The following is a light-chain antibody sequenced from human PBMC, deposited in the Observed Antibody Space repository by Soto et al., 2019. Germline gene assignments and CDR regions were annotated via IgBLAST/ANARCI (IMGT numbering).Light chain of an antibody. CDR3: CSYGGSYV. Sequence: QSVLTQPASVSGSPGQSFTISCTRTSSDVGSYNLVSWYQQHPGKAPKVMIYEVSKRPSGVSNRFSGSKSGNTASLTISGLQAEDEADYYCCSYGGSYVFETGTKVTVL. CDR1: SSDVGSYNL. CDR2: EVS. J-gene: IGLJ1*01. V-gene: IGLV2-23*02.